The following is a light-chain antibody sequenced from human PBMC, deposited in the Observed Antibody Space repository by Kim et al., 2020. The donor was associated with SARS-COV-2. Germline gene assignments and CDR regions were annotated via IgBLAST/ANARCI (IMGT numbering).Light chain of an antibody. CDR2: DAS. J-gene: IGKJ4*01. V-gene: IGKV3-11*01. CDR3: QHRSSWPLT. CDR1: QSVSSY. Sequence: EIVLTQSPATLSVSPGERATLSCRASQSVSSYLAWYQQKPGQAPRLLIYDASNRATGIPARFSGSGSGTDFTLTISSLEPEDFAVYYCQHRSSWPLTFGGGTKVDIK.